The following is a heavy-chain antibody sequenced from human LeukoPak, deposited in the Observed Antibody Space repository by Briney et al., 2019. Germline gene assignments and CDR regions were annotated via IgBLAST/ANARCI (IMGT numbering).Heavy chain of an antibody. D-gene: IGHD3-3*01. CDR2: IYHSGST. J-gene: IGHJ4*02. V-gene: IGHV4-30-2*01. CDR3: ASRKVFGVVIIFDY. Sequence: SETLSLTCAVSGGSISSGGYSWSWIRQPPGKGLEWIGYIYHSGSTYYNPSLKSRVTISVDRSKNQFSLKLSSVTAADTAVYYCASRKVFGVVIIFDYWGQGTLVTVSS. CDR1: GGSISSGGYS.